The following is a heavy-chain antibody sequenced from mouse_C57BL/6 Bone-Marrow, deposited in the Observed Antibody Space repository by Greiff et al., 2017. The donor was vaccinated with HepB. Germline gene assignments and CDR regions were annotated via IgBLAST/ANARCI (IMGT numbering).Heavy chain of an antibody. CDR2: IDPSDSET. CDR1: GYTFTSYW. D-gene: IGHD2-4*01. V-gene: IGHV1-52*01. J-gene: IGHJ2*01. CDR3: ARLIYYDYDDPYYFDY. Sequence: QVQLQQPGAELVRPGSSVKLSCKASGYTFTSYWMHWVKQRPIQGLEWIGNIDPSDSETHYNQKFKDKATLTVDKSSSTAYMQLSSLTSEDSAVYYCARLIYYDYDDPYYFDYWGQGTTLTVSS.